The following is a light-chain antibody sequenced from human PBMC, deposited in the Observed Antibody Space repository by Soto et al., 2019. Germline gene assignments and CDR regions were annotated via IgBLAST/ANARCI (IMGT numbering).Light chain of an antibody. Sequence: ETVLTQSPATLSVSLGEKATLSCRASRTVGSYLAWYQQKPGQAPRLLIYDVSTRAPGTPPRFIAGESETDFTLTITSLEPDDFAVYYCQQRANPITFGQGTRLEIK. CDR1: RTVGSY. J-gene: IGKJ5*01. CDR3: QQRANPIT. CDR2: DVS. V-gene: IGKV3-11*01.